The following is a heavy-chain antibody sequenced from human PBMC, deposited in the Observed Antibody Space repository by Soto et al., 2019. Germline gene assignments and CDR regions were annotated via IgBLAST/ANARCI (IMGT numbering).Heavy chain of an antibody. D-gene: IGHD4-4*01. CDR3: ASGIQYGYGMDV. CDR1: GFTFSDHW. V-gene: IGHV3-74*01. CDR2: INGDGTNT. J-gene: IGHJ6*02. Sequence: EVQLVESGGGLVQPGGSLRLSCAAAGFTFSDHWMHWVRQAPGKGLVWVSRINGDGTNTFYADSVKGRFSISRDNAKNTVYLHMYSLRGEDTAVYYCASGIQYGYGMDVWGQGTMVTVSS.